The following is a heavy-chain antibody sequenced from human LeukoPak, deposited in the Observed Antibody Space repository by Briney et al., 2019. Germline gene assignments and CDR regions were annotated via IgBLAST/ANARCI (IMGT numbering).Heavy chain of an antibody. CDR1: GFTFSSYG. Sequence: GGSLRLSCAASGFTFSSYGMHWVRQAPGKGLEWVAVISYDGSNKYYADSVKGRFTISRDNSKNTPYLQMNSLRAEDTAVYYCAKDKGYYGSGRLDIWGQGTMVTVSS. CDR2: ISYDGSNK. J-gene: IGHJ3*02. D-gene: IGHD3-10*01. CDR3: AKDKGYYGSGRLDI. V-gene: IGHV3-30*18.